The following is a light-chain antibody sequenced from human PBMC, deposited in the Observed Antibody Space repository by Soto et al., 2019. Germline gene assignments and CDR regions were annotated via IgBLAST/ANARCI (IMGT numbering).Light chain of an antibody. CDR2: NNN. CDR1: SSNIGSNT. V-gene: IGLV1-44*01. CDR3: AAWDDSLNGVV. J-gene: IGLJ2*01. Sequence: QSVLTQPHSASGTPGQRVTISCSGSSSNIGSNTVNWYQQLPGSAPKLLIYNNNQRHSGVPDRFSGSESGTSASLAISGLQSEDDADYYCAAWDDSLNGVVFGGGTKLTVL.